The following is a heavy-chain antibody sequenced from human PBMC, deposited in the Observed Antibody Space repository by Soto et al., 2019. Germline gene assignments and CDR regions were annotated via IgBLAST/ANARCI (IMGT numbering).Heavy chain of an antibody. Sequence: QVQLVESGGGVVQPGRSLRLSCAASGFTFSSYGLHWVRQAPGKGLEWVAVIWYDGSNKYYADSVKGRFTISRDNSKNTLYLQMNSLRAEDTAVYYCARMSTIFGVGTFDYWGQGTLVTVS. V-gene: IGHV3-33*01. D-gene: IGHD3-3*01. CDR1: GFTFSSYG. CDR2: IWYDGSNK. J-gene: IGHJ4*02. CDR3: ARMSTIFGVGTFDY.